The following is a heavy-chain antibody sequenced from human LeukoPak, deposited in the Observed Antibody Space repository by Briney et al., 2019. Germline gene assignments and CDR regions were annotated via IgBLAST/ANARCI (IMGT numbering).Heavy chain of an antibody. J-gene: IGHJ4*02. Sequence: ASVKVSCKASGYTFTSYGISWVRQAPGQGLEWMGWISAYNGNTNYAQKLQGRVTMTTDTSTSTAYMELRSLRSDDTAVYYCARYYYDHSGHILGDFWGQGTLVTVSS. D-gene: IGHD3-22*01. CDR3: ARYYYDHSGHILGDF. CDR2: ISAYNGNT. CDR1: GYTFTSYG. V-gene: IGHV1-18*01.